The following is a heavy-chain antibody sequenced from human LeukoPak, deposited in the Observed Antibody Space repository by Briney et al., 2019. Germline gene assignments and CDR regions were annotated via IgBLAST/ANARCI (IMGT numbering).Heavy chain of an antibody. CDR2: ISSSGSRI. D-gene: IGHD3-22*01. CDR1: GFIFSSYE. CDR3: ARDQPLYYYDGSNFLPLDY. J-gene: IGHJ4*02. Sequence: GGSLRLSCAASGFIFSSYEMNWVRQAPGKGLEWVSYISSSGSRIYFADSVKGRFTISRDNAKKSLYLQINSLRAEDTAVYYCARDQPLYYYDGSNFLPLDYWGQGTLVTVSS. V-gene: IGHV3-48*03.